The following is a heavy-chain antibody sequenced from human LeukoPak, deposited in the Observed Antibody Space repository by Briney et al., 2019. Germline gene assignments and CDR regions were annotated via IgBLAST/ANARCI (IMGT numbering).Heavy chain of an antibody. V-gene: IGHV3-30*03. Sequence: PGGSLRLSCAASGFTFSSYGMHWVRQAPGKGLEWVAVISYDGINKYYADSVKGRFTISRDNSKNTLYLQMNSLRAEDTAVYYCARVTENYGSGRRHNYYYYYMDVWGKGTTVTISS. J-gene: IGHJ6*03. CDR1: GFTFSSYG. D-gene: IGHD3-10*01. CDR2: ISYDGINK. CDR3: ARVTENYGSGRRHNYYYYYMDV.